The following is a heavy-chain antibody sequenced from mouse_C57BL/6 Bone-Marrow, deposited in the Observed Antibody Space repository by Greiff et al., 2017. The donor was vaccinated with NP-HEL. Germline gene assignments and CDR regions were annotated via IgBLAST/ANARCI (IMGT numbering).Heavy chain of an antibody. CDR1: GFNIKDYY. D-gene: IGHD1-1*01. CDR3: ASYYYGSRGLDAMDY. J-gene: IGHJ4*01. Sequence: EVKLMESGAELVKPGASVKLSCTASGFNIKDYYMHWVKQRTEQGLEWIGRIDPEDGETKYAPKFQGKATITADTTSNTAYLQLSSLTSEDTAVYYCASYYYGSRGLDAMDYWGQGTSVTVSS. CDR2: IDPEDGET. V-gene: IGHV14-2*01.